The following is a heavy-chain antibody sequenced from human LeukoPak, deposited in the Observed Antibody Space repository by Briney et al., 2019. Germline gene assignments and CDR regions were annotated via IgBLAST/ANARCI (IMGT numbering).Heavy chain of an antibody. J-gene: IGHJ6*03. V-gene: IGHV4-4*07. CDR1: GGSFSGYY. Sequence: SETLSLTCAVYGGSFSGYYWGWIRQPPGKGLEWIGRIYTSGSTNYNPSLKSRVTMSVDTSKNQFSLKLSSVTAADTAVYYCARDGAGKDYYYYMDVWGKGTTVTVSS. CDR2: IYTSGST. D-gene: IGHD6-13*01. CDR3: ARDGAGKDYYYYMDV.